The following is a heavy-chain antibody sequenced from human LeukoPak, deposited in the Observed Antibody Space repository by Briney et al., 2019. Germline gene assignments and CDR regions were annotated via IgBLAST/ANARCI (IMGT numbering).Heavy chain of an antibody. D-gene: IGHD4-17*01. J-gene: IGHJ3*02. Sequence: PGGSRRLSCVVSGFTFSRATMNWVRLAPGKGLEWVSSISSTSTYINYADSVKGRFTISRDNAKKSLYLQMNGLRGEDTAMYYCASDDYGDYEDGFDIWGQGTMVTVSS. V-gene: IGHV3-21*01. CDR2: ISSTSTYI. CDR1: GFTFSRAT. CDR3: ASDDYGDYEDGFDI.